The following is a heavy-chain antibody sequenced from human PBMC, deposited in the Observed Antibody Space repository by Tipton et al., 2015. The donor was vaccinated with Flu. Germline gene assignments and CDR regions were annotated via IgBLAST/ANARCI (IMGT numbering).Heavy chain of an antibody. V-gene: IGHV4-38-2*01. CDR2: IYHSGST. CDR1: GYSISSGYY. CDR3: ARSPRTYHYDATGYPDY. Sequence: TLSLTCVVSGYSISSGYYWGWVRQPPGKGLEWIGTIYHSGSTYYNPSLKSRVTISVDTSKNQFSLEVSSVTAADTAVYYCARSPRTYHYDATGYPDYWGQGSLVTVSS. D-gene: IGHD3-22*01. J-gene: IGHJ4*02.